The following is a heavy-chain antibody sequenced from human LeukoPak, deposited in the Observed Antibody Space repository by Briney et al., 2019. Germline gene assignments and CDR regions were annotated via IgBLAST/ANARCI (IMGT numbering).Heavy chain of an antibody. Sequence: PGGSLRLSCAASGFTLSNSAMTWVRQAPGKGLEWVSLISFSGESTFYAESVKGRFTIARDNSKDSLYLQMNSLRAEDTAIYYCAKDIQLSTWGLGTMVTVSS. CDR1: GFTLSNSA. J-gene: IGHJ3*01. CDR2: ISFSGEST. V-gene: IGHV3-23*01. CDR3: AKDIQLST. D-gene: IGHD5-24*01.